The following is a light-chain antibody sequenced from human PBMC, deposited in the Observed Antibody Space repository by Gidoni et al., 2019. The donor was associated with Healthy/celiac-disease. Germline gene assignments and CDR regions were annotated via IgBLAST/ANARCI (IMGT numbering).Light chain of an antibody. CDR1: NIGSKS. V-gene: IGLV3-21*02. CDR3: QVWDSSSDHRNAV. CDR2: DDS. Sequence: SYVLTQPPSVSVAPAQTARITCGGNNIGSKSLHLDQQNPGQAPVLVVYDDSDRPSGIPERFSGSNSGNTATLTISRVEAGDEADYYCQVWDSSSDHRNAVFGGGTQLTVL. J-gene: IGLJ7*01.